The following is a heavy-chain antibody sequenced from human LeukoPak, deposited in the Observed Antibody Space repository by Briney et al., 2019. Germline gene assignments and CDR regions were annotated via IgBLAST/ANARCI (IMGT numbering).Heavy chain of an antibody. J-gene: IGHJ6*02. V-gene: IGHV3-23*01. CDR1: GFTFSSYA. CDR2: LGGLSESV. D-gene: IGHD3-10*01. Sequence: GGSLRLSCAASGFTFSSYAMSWVRQAPGKGLEWVSILGGLSESVYYPDSVKGRFTVSRDNSKDTLYLEINSLRGEDTATYYCARRWLGDPYGMDVWGQGTTVTVSS. CDR3: ARRWLGDPYGMDV.